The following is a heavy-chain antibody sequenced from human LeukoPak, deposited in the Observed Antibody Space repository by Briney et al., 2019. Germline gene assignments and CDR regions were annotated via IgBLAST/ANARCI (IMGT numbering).Heavy chain of an antibody. CDR1: GGSISSSSYY. D-gene: IGHD6-19*01. Sequence: SETLSLTCTVSGGSISSSSYYWSWIRQPPGKGLGWIGYIYYSGSTNYNPSLKSRVTISVDTSKNQFSLKLSSVTAADTAVYYCARVSVAGPNFDYWGQGTLVTVSS. J-gene: IGHJ4*02. CDR2: IYYSGST. V-gene: IGHV4-61*01. CDR3: ARVSVAGPNFDY.